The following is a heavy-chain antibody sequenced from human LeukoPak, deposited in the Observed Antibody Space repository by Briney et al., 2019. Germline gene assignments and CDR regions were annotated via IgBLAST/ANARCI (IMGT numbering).Heavy chain of an antibody. CDR2: INESGST. Sequence: SETLSLTCAVYGGSFSGHYWSWIRQPPGKGLEWIGEINESGSTNYNPSLKSRVTISIVTSKNQFSLKVTYVTAADTAVYYRVRGLRGTPKHQPAELWGQGTLVTVSS. CDR3: VRGLRGTPKHQPAEL. J-gene: IGHJ4*02. CDR1: GGSFSGHY. V-gene: IGHV4-34*01. D-gene: IGHD1-14*01.